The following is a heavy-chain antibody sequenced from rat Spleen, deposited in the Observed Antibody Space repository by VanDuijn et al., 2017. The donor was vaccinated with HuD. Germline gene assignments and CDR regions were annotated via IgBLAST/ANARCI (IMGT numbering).Heavy chain of an antibody. Sequence: EVQLVASGGGLVQPGRSLKLSCTASGLSFSNYDMAWVRQAPTKGLEWVASITNASGGTHYPDSVKGRFTVSRDIAKSTLYLHMNDLRSEDTATYYCTRGTYFRHWGQGVMVTVSS. V-gene: IGHV5-25*01. J-gene: IGHJ2*01. D-gene: IGHD4-6*01. CDR2: ITNASGGT. CDR3: TRGTYFRH. CDR1: GLSFSNYD.